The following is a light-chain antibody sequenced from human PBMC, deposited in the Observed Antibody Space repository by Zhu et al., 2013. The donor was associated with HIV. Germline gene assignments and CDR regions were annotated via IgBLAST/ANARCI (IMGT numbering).Light chain of an antibody. CDR3: QQRINWPPIT. V-gene: IGKV3-11*01. CDR2: DAY. Sequence: ETVMTQSPATLSVSPGERATLSCRASQSVSSNLAWYQQKPGQAPRLLIYDAYNRATGIPGRFSGSGSGTDFTLTISSLEPDDFAVYYCQQRINWPPITFGQGTRLEIK. CDR1: QSVSSN. J-gene: IGKJ5*01.